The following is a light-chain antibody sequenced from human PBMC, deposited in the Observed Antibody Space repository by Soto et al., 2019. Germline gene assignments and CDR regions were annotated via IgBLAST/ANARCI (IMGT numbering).Light chain of an antibody. CDR3: CSYAGSITSLYV. J-gene: IGLJ1*01. V-gene: IGLV2-23*01. CDR2: EDK. CDR1: NIGSKS. Sequence: LTQPPSVSVAPGQTAVITCEGNNIGSKSVHWYQQRPGTAPKLIIYEDKKRPSGVSDRFSGSKSGLTASLTISGLQAEDAGHYYCCSYAGSITSLYVFGAGTKLTVL.